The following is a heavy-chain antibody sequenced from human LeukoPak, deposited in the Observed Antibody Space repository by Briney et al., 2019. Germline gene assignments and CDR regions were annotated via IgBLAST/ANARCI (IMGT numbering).Heavy chain of an antibody. CDR1: GYTFTNYY. CDR3: ARVESWEHSGSSQDVFDI. J-gene: IGHJ3*02. V-gene: IGHV1-46*01. D-gene: IGHD1-26*01. Sequence: ASVKVSCKASGYTFTNYYMHWVRQAPGQGLEWMGIINPSGGSTSCAQKFQGRVTMTRDMSTTTVYMELSSLRSEDTAVYYCARVESWEHSGSSQDVFDIWGQGTMVTVSS. CDR2: INPSGGST.